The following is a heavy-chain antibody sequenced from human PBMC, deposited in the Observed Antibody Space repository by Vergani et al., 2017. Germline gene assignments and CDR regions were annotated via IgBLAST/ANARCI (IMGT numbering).Heavy chain of an antibody. D-gene: IGHD1-1*01. V-gene: IGHV1-18*04. CDR3: ARVAPSNSEVTPTAFDV. J-gene: IGHJ3*01. CDR1: GYTFTSDD. CDR2: IRPYTGHT. Sequence: QVQLVQSGAEVKKPGASVKVSCKASGYTFTSDDISWVRQAPGKGLEWMAWIRPYTGHTIYAQKFQDRVTMTADTSTNTAYMELRSLRSDDTAVYFCARVAPSNSEVTPTAFDVWGQGTMVTVSS.